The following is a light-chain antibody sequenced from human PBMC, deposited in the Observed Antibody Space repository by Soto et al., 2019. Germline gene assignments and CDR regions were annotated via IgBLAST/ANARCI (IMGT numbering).Light chain of an antibody. CDR1: QGIKNY. CDR3: QQYNSTALT. J-gene: IGKJ4*01. CDR2: AAS. V-gene: IGKV1-27*01. Sequence: DIQMTQSPSSLSASVGDRVTITCRASQGIKNYLAWYQQKPGKAPKLLIYAASTLQSGVPSRFSGSGSGTEFTIIISSLLPADDVSYYCQQYNSTALTFGPGTKVEIK.